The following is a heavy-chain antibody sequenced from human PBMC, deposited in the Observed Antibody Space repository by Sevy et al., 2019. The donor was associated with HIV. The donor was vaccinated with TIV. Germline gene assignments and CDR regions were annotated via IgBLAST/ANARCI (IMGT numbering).Heavy chain of an antibody. V-gene: IGHV3-15*07. CDR1: AFTFSNDW. Sequence: GGSLRLSCVASAFTFSNDWMTWVRQAPGKGLEWVGHIRRAHDSGTTDYAAPVKGRFTISRNDSKNTVYLEMNSMKIEDTGVYFCATLSGNYWGDWLDPWGQGTLVTVSS. CDR3: ATLSGNYWGDWLDP. CDR2: IRRAHDSGTT. J-gene: IGHJ5*02. D-gene: IGHD5-12*01.